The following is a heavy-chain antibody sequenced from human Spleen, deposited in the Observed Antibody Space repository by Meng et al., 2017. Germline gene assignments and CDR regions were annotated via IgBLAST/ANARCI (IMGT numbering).Heavy chain of an antibody. J-gene: IGHJ4*02. V-gene: IGHV4-39*07. CDR1: GGSVRITSHY. CDR2: IYFSGNT. CDR3: VRINPKDDY. Sequence: SETLSLTCTVSGGSVRITSHYWGWIRQPPGKGLEWIGSIYFSGNTYYNPSLKSRATVSIDTSKNQFSLKLTSMTAADTAVYHCVRINPKDDYWGQGTLVTVSS.